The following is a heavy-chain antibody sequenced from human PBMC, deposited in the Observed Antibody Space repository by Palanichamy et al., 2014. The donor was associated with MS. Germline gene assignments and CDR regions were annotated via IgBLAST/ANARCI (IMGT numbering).Heavy chain of an antibody. V-gene: IGHV4-31*03. CDR1: GGSINSGGYY. CDR2: IYYSGST. D-gene: IGHD3-22*01. J-gene: IGHJ4*02. Sequence: QVQLQESGPGLVKPSQTLSLTCTVSGGSINSGGYYWSWIRQHPGKGLELIAYIYYSGSTYYNPSLRGRVIISVDTSKNQFSLNLSSVSAADTAVYYCARMYYYDSSGYYYYFDYWGQGTLVTVSS. CDR3: ARMYYYDSSGYYYYFDY.